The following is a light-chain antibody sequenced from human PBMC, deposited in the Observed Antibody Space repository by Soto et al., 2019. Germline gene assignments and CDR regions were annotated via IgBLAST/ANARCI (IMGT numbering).Light chain of an antibody. CDR1: ESVRSSY. CDR3: HQYGASQT. Sequence: EIVLTQSPGTLSVSPGERATLSCRASESVRSSYFAWYQQKPGQAPRLLIYGTSSRATGIPDRFSGSGSGTAFTLTISRLEPEDSAVYYCHQYGASQTFGQGTKV. CDR2: GTS. V-gene: IGKV3-20*01. J-gene: IGKJ1*01.